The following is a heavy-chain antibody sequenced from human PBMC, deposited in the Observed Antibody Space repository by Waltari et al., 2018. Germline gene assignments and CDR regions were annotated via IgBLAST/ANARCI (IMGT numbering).Heavy chain of an antibody. Sequence: QVQLQESGPGLVKPSQTLSLTYTVSGGSISSGGYYWSWIRQHPGKGLEWIGYIYYSGSTYYNPSLKSRVTISVDTSKNQFSLKLSSVTTADTAVYYCARSSGYYDSSGYYDHAFDIWGQGTMVTVSS. J-gene: IGHJ3*02. CDR3: ARSSGYYDSSGYYDHAFDI. CDR2: IYYSGST. V-gene: IGHV4-31*03. D-gene: IGHD3-22*01. CDR1: GGSISSGGYY.